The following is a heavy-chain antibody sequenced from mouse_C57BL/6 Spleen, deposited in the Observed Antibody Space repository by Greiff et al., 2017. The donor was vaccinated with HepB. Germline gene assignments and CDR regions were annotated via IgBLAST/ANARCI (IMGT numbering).Heavy chain of an antibody. CDR3: ARSLWGSSYWYFDV. CDR1: GYTFTSYW. D-gene: IGHD1-1*01. Sequence: VQLQQSGAELVKPGASVKLSCKASGYTFTSYWMHWVKQRPGQGLEWIGMIHPNSGSTNYNEKFKSKAILTVDKSSSTAYMQLSSLTSEDSAVYYCARSLWGSSYWYFDVWGTGTTVTVSS. V-gene: IGHV1-64*01. J-gene: IGHJ1*03. CDR2: IHPNSGST.